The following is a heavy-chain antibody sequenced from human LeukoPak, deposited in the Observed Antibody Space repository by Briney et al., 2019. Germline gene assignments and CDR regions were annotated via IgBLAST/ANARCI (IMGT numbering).Heavy chain of an antibody. CDR2: INPNSGGT. D-gene: IGHD3-22*01. Sequence: ASVKVSCKASGYTFTGYYMHWVRQAPGQGLEWMGWINPNSGGTNYAQKFQGRVTMTRDTSISTAYMELSRLRSDDTAVYYCARGLEDYYDSSGYWFDPWGQGTLVTVSS. CDR1: GYTFTGYY. V-gene: IGHV1-2*02. J-gene: IGHJ5*02. CDR3: ARGLEDYYDSSGYWFDP.